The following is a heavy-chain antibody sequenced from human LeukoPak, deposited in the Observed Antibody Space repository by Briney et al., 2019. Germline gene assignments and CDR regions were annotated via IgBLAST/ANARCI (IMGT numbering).Heavy chain of an antibody. CDR2: IYYSGST. V-gene: IGHV4-31*03. Sequence: SQTLSLTCTVSGGSISSGVYYWSWIRQHPGKGLEWIGYIYYSGSTYYNPSLKSRVIISVDTSKNQFSLKLSSVTAADTAVYYCARHLAGNWFDPWGQGTLVTVSS. CDR1: GGSISSGVYY. D-gene: IGHD6-13*01. J-gene: IGHJ5*02. CDR3: ARHLAGNWFDP.